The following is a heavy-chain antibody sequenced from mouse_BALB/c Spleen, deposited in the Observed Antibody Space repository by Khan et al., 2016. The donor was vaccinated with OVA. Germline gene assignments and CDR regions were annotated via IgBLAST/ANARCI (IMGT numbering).Heavy chain of an antibody. CDR2: IDPYNGGT. J-gene: IGHJ2*01. V-gene: IGHV1S135*01. Sequence: VQLKQSGPELVKPGASVKVSCKASGYSFTDYNMFWVKQSHGKSLEWIGYIDPYNGGTSYNQKFKGKATLTVDKSSSTAFMHISSLTYEDSAVFYCARTDYYGSSYYFDYWGQGTTLTVSS. CDR1: GYSFTDYN. D-gene: IGHD1-1*01. CDR3: ARTDYYGSSYYFDY.